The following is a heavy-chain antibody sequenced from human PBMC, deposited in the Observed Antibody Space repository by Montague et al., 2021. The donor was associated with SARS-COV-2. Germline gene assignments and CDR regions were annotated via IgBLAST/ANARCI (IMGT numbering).Heavy chain of an antibody. D-gene: IGHD4-17*01. J-gene: IGHJ4*02. Sequence: SGTLSLTCIVSGSSVRSYYWSWIRQSPGKGLEWIGYIYDSGSTXXXPSXXXRVTISVDTSKNQFSLKLSSVTAADTAVYYCARENTVTTFGGPYYIDSWGQGTLVTVSA. CDR1: GSSVRSYY. CDR3: ARENTVTTFGGPYYIDS. V-gene: IGHV4-59*02. CDR2: IYDSGST.